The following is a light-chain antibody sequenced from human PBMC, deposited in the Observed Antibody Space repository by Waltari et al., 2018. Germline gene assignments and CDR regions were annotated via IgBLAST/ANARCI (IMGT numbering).Light chain of an antibody. CDR3: SSFTTASTVI. CDR1: SSDIGGYKY. V-gene: IGLV2-14*01. CDR2: EVP. J-gene: IGLJ2*01. Sequence: QSALTQPASVSGSPGQSITISCTGTSSDIGGYKYASWYQQHPDKAPKLIIFEVPNRPSGVSNRFSGAKSGNTASLTISGLQAEDEADYYCSSFTTASTVIFGGGTKLTVL.